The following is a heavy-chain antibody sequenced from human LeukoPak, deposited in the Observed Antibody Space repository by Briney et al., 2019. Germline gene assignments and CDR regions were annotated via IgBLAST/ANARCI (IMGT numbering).Heavy chain of an antibody. D-gene: IGHD3-22*01. Sequence: GGSLRLSCAASGFTFSSYGMHWVRQAPGKGLEWVAVISYDGSNKYYADSVKGRFTISRDNSKNTLYLQMNSLRAEDTAVYYCASPMITPVGPVGYWGQGPLVTVSS. V-gene: IGHV3-30*03. CDR2: ISYDGSNK. CDR1: GFTFSSYG. J-gene: IGHJ4*02. CDR3: ASPMITPVGPVGY.